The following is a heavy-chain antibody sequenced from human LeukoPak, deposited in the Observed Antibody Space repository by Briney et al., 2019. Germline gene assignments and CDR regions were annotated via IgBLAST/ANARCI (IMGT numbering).Heavy chain of an antibody. V-gene: IGHV3-64D*06. CDR1: GFTFSSYG. CDR2: ISGSGGST. CDR3: VKWRGYSGTYGDY. Sequence: PGRSLRLSCAASGFTFSSYGMHWVRQAPGKGLEYVSAISGSGGSTYYADSVKGRFTISRDNSKNTLYLQMSSLRPEDTALYYCVKWRGYSGTYGDYWGQGTLVTVSS. J-gene: IGHJ4*02. D-gene: IGHD1-26*01.